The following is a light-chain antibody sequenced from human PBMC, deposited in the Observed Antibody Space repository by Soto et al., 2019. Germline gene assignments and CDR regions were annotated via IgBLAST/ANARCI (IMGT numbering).Light chain of an antibody. CDR3: SSYTGSSTYV. CDR2: EVS. J-gene: IGLJ1*01. V-gene: IGLV2-14*01. CDR1: SSDVGAYNY. Sequence: QSVLTQPASVSGSPGQSITISCTGTSSDVGAYNYVSWYQQYPGKAPKLIIYEVSNRPSGVSNRFSGSKSGNTASLTISGLQAEDEADYYCSSYTGSSTYVFGIGTKVTVL.